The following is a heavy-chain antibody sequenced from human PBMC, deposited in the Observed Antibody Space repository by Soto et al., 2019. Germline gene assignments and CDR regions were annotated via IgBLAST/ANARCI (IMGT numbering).Heavy chain of an antibody. J-gene: IGHJ4*02. CDR2: ISFDGNLK. D-gene: IGHD2-15*01. Sequence: QVHLVESGGGVVQPGRSLTLSCAASGFTFTNYAMHWVRQAPGKGLEWVSIISFDGNLKYYGDSVKGRVTISRDDSKNTVSLQMNSLTPEDTAVYYCAKGGEGSIPCDDWGQGTLGSVSS. V-gene: IGHV3-30*18. CDR1: GFTFTNYA. CDR3: AKGGEGSIPCDD.